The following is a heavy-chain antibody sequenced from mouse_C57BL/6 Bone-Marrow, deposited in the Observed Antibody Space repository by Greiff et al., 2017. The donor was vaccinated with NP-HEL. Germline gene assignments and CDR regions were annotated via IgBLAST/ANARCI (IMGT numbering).Heavy chain of an antibody. J-gene: IGHJ4*01. CDR1: GYTFTSYW. D-gene: IGHD2-3*01. V-gene: IGHV1-72*01. CDR2: IDPNSGGT. Sequence: QVQLQQPGAELVKPGASVKLSCKASGYTFTSYWMHWVKQRPGRGLEWIGRIDPNSGGTKYNEKFKSKATLTVDKPSSTAYMQLSSLTSEDSAVYYCARREDGYYGGFYYYAMDYWGQGTSVTVSS. CDR3: ARREDGYYGGFYYYAMDY.